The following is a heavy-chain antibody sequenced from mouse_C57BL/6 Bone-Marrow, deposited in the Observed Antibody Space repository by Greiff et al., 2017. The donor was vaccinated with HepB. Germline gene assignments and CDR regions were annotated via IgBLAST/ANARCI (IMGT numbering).Heavy chain of an antibody. V-gene: IGHV1-74*01. CDR1: GYTFTSYW. CDR3: AIAYDGYYVSYAMDY. Sequence: QVQLKQPGAELVKPGASVKVSCKASGYTFTSYWMHWVKQRPGQGLEWIGRIHPSDSDTNYNQKFKGKATLTVDKSSSTAYMQLSSLTSEDSAVYYCAIAYDGYYVSYAMDYWGQGTSVTVSS. CDR2: IHPSDSDT. J-gene: IGHJ4*01. D-gene: IGHD2-3*01.